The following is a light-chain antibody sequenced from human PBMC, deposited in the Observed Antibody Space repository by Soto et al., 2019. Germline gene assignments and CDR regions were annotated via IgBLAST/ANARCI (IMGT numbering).Light chain of an antibody. Sequence: DIQMTQSPSTLSASVGDRVTITCRASQSIGNWLAWYQQKPGKAPNLLIYKASTLESGVPSRFSGSGSGTEFTLTISSLLPDDFATYYCQQYNSYSPYTFGQGTKLEI. CDR3: QQYNSYSPYT. J-gene: IGKJ2*01. CDR1: QSIGNW. V-gene: IGKV1-5*03. CDR2: KAS.